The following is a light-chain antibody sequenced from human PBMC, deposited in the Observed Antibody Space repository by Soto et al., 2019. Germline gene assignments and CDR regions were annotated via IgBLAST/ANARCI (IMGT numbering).Light chain of an antibody. J-gene: IGKJ2*01. CDR2: ATS. CDR3: QQYGSSSFT. CDR1: QSVSSSY. V-gene: IGKV3-20*01. Sequence: EIVLTQSPGTLSLSSEERATLSCRASQSVSSSYLAWYQQKPGQAPRLLVYATSSRATGIPDRFSGSGSGTDFTLTISRLEPEDFAVYYCQQYGSSSFTFGQGTKLEIK.